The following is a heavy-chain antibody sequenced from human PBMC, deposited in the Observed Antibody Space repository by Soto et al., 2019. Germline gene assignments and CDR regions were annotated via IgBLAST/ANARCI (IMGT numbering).Heavy chain of an antibody. Sequence: SCKASGGTFSSYAMSWVRQAPGKGLEWVSAISGSGGRTYYADSVKGRFTISRDNSKNTLYVQMNSLRGEDTAVYYCAKVGWELTEGGGFDYWGQGTLVTVSS. CDR1: GGTFSSYA. V-gene: IGHV3-23*01. J-gene: IGHJ4*02. CDR3: AKVGWELTEGGGFDY. D-gene: IGHD1-26*01. CDR2: ISGSGGRT.